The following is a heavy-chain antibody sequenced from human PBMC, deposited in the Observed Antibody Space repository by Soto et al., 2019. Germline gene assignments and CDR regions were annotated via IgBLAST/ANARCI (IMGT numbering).Heavy chain of an antibody. V-gene: IGHV3-30*18. CDR3: AKDLRWMVRGVISTSLFDY. CDR2: ISYDGSNK. CDR1: GFTFSSYG. J-gene: IGHJ4*02. D-gene: IGHD3-10*01. Sequence: GGSLRLCCAASGFTFSSYGMHWVRQAPGKGLEWVAVISYDGSNKYYADSVKGRFTISRDNSKNTLYLQMNSLRAEDTAVYYCAKDLRWMVRGVISTSLFDYWGQRTLVTVSS.